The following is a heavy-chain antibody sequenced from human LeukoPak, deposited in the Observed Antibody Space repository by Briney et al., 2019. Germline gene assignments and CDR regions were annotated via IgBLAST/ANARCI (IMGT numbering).Heavy chain of an antibody. D-gene: IGHD3-10*01. CDR2: ISSSSSYI. CDR3: ARGPPLYYGSGSYSTMDYYYGMDV. CDR1: GFTFSSYS. Sequence: PGGSLRLSCAASGFTFSSYSMNWVRQAPGKGLEWVSSISSSSSYIYYADSVKGRSTISRDNAKNSLYLQMNSLRAEDTAVYYCARGPPLYYGSGSYSTMDYYYGMDVWGQGTTVTVSS. J-gene: IGHJ6*02. V-gene: IGHV3-21*01.